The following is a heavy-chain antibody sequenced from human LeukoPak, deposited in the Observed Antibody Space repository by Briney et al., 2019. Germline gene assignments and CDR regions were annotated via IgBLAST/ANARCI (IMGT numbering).Heavy chain of an antibody. D-gene: IGHD2-2*01. J-gene: IGHJ6*03. CDR1: GGSISSYY. CDR2: IYYSGST. Sequence: SETLSLTCTISGGSISSYYWSWFRQPPGKGLEWIGYIYYSGSTNYNPSLKSRVTISVDTSKNQFSLKLSSVTAADTAVYYCARGGNIVVVPAARKDYYYMDVWGKGTTVTVSS. CDR3: ARGGNIVVVPAARKDYYYMDV. V-gene: IGHV4-59*01.